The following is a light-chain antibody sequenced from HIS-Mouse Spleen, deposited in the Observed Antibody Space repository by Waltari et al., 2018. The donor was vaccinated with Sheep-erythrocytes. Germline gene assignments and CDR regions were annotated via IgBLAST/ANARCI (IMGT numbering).Light chain of an antibody. CDR3: CSYAGSYNHV. CDR1: SSDVGGYNY. V-gene: IGLV2-11*01. Sequence: QSALTQPRSVSGSPGQSVTISCTGTSSDVGGYNYVSWYQQHPGKAPQLMLYDVSRRPSGVPDRFSGSTSGNTASLTISGLQAEDEADYYCCSYAGSYNHVFATGTKVTVL. J-gene: IGLJ1*01. CDR2: DVS.